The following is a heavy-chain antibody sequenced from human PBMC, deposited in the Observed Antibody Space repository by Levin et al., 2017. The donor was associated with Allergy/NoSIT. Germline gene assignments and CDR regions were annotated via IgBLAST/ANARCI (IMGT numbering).Heavy chain of an antibody. Sequence: SSETLSLTCDVSGGSISSSFWWTWVRQPPGKGLEWIGEILHSGKTNYNPSLKSRVAISVDKPKNQFSLNLTAVTAADTAVYYCARGDRMIRTVMFQSYFDSWGRGTLVTVSS. V-gene: IGHV4-4*02. CDR3: ARGDRMIRTVMFQSYFDS. J-gene: IGHJ4*02. CDR1: GGSISSSFW. CDR2: ILHSGKT. D-gene: IGHD3-10*01.